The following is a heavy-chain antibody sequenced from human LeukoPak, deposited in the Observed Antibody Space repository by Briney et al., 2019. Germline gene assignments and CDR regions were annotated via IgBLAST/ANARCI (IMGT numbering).Heavy chain of an antibody. CDR1: GFTVSSNE. V-gene: IGHV3-53*01. J-gene: IGHJ3*02. CDR2: LYSGGNT. CDR3: AGVMRGAFDI. Sequence: GGSLRLSCAASGFTVSSNEMNWVRQAPGKGLEWVSLLYSGGNTYYADSVKGRFTISRDNSNNTLYLQLDSLRAEDTAIYYCAGVMRGAFDIWGQGTLVTVSS.